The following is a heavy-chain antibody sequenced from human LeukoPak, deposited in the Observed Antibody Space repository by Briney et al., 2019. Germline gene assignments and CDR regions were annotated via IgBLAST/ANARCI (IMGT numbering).Heavy chain of an antibody. CDR2: IYYSGST. V-gene: IGHV4-39*07. CDR3: ARRDRGIQAFDI. CDR1: GGSISSSSYY. D-gene: IGHD3-16*01. Sequence: PSETLSLTCTVSGGSISSSSYYWGWIRQPPGKGLEWIGSIYYSGSTYYNPSLKSRVTISVDTSKNQFSLKLSSVTAADTAVYYCARRDRGIQAFDIWGQGTMVTVSS. J-gene: IGHJ3*02.